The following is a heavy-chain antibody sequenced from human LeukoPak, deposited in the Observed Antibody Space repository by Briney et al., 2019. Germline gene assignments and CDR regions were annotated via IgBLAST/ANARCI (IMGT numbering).Heavy chain of an antibody. J-gene: IGHJ4*02. V-gene: IGHV3-23*01. Sequence: PGGSLRLSCAASGFTFSNYAMSWVRQAPGKGLEWVSGISGSGGSTYYADSVEGRFTISRDNSKNTVYLQMNSLRVEDTAVYYCASFHQTYYFDYWGQGTLVTVSS. D-gene: IGHD2-2*01. CDR2: ISGSGGST. CDR3: ASFHQTYYFDY. CDR1: GFTFSNYA.